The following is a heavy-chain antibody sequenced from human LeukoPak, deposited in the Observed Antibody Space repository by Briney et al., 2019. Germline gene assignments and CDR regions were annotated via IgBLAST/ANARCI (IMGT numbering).Heavy chain of an antibody. D-gene: IGHD1-26*01. V-gene: IGHV4-31*11. CDR1: GGSFSGYY. CDR3: ARGLGAGNPNDAFDI. J-gene: IGHJ3*02. CDR2: IYYSGST. Sequence: SETLSLTCAVYGGSFSGYYWSWIRQHPGKGLEWIGYIYYSGSTYYNPSLKSRVTISVDTSKNQFSLKLSSVTAADTAVYYCARGLGAGNPNDAFDIWGQGTMVTVSS.